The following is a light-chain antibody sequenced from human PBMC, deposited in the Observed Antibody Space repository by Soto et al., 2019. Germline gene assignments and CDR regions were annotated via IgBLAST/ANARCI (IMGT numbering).Light chain of an antibody. Sequence: DIQVTQSPSCLSASVGDRVTITCRASQSISSYLAWYQQKPGKAPKLLIYAASTLQSGVPSRFSGSGSGTEFTLTISSLQPDDFSTYYCQQLSGFLWTCGQGTKVEIK. CDR1: QSISSY. J-gene: IGKJ1*01. CDR3: QQLSGFLWT. V-gene: IGKV1-9*01. CDR2: AAS.